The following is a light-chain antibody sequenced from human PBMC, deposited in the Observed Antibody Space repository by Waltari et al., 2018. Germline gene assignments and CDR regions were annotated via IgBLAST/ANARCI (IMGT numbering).Light chain of an antibody. V-gene: IGLV2-14*03. CDR3: SSYTSSSPPVV. Sequence: QSALTQPASVSGSPGQSITISCTGTSRDVGGYNYVSWYQQHPGKAPKLMIYDVSNRPSGVSNRFSGSKSGNTASLTISGLQAEDEADYYCSSYTSSSPPVVFGGGTKLTVL. J-gene: IGLJ2*01. CDR2: DVS. CDR1: SRDVGGYNY.